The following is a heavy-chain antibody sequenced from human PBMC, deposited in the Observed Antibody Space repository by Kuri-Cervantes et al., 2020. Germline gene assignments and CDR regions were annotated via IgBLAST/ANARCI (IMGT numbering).Heavy chain of an antibody. Sequence: SLKISCAASGFTFDDYAMYWVRQAPGKGLEWVSGISWNSGSIGYADSVKGRFTISRDNAKNSLYLQMNSLRAADTALYYCAKDPYGDYANSGYFQHWGQGTLVTVSS. J-gene: IGHJ1*01. CDR2: ISWNSGSI. V-gene: IGHV3-9*01. D-gene: IGHD4-17*01. CDR3: AKDPYGDYANSGYFQH. CDR1: GFTFDDYA.